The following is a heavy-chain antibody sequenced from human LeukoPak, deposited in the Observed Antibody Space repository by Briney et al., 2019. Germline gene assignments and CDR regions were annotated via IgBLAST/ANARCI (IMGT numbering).Heavy chain of an antibody. Sequence: SETLSLTCTVSGGSISSSSYYWGWIRQPPGKGLEWIGSICYSGSTYYNPSLKSRVTISVDTSKNQFSLKLSSVTAADTAVYFCARVYYYYYYMDVWGKGTTVTVSS. CDR2: ICYSGST. J-gene: IGHJ6*03. CDR1: GGSISSSSYY. V-gene: IGHV4-39*07. CDR3: ARVYYYYYYMDV.